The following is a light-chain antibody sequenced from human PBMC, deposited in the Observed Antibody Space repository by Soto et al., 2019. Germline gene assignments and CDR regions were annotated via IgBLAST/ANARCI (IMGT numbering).Light chain of an antibody. V-gene: IGKV1-5*03. J-gene: IGKJ1*01. CDR1: QSIRSW. Sequence: IQMTQSPSTLSASVGDRVTITCRASQSIRSWLAWYQQKPGKAPKLLIYKASSLQSGVPSRFSGSGSGTEFTLTIISLQPDDFATYYCQQYDSSRTFGQGTKVEIK. CDR2: KAS. CDR3: QQYDSSRT.